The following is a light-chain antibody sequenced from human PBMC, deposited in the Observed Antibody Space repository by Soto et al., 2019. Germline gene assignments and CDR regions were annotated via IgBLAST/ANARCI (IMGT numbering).Light chain of an antibody. CDR2: GAS. J-gene: IGKJ4*01. CDR3: QHYGSSPLT. Sequence: IVLTQSPDTLSLSPGERATLSCRASQSVSATHLAWYQQKPGQAPRLLLYGASTRATGIPDRFSGSGSGTDFTLTISRVEPEDFAVVDCQHYGSSPLTFGGGTKVEIK. V-gene: IGKV3-20*01. CDR1: QSVSATH.